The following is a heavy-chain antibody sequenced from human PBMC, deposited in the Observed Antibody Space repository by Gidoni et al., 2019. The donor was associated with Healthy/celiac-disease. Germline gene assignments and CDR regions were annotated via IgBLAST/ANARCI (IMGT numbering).Heavy chain of an antibody. J-gene: IGHJ4*02. V-gene: IGHV3-74*01. CDR2: INSDGSST. CDR1: GFTFSSHW. D-gene: IGHD4-17*01. Sequence: EVQLVESGGGLVQPGGSLRLSCAASGFTFSSHWMHGVRQAPGKGLVWVSRINSDGSSTSYADSVKGRFTISRDNAKNTLYLQMNSLRAEDTAVYYCASRAYGDHGVDYWGQGTLVTVSS. CDR3: ASRAYGDHGVDY.